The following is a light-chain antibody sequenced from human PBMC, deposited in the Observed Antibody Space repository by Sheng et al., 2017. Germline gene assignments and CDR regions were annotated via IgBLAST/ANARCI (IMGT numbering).Light chain of an antibody. Sequence: EIVLTQSPGTLSLSPGERATLSCRASQSVSSNFFAWYQQEPGQAPRLLIYSASSRATDIPDRFTGSGSGTDFTLTINRLXPEDFAVYYCQQYGSSPLFGQGTKVEIK. V-gene: IGKV3-20*01. J-gene: IGKJ1*01. CDR1: QSVSSNF. CDR3: QQYGSSPL. CDR2: SAS.